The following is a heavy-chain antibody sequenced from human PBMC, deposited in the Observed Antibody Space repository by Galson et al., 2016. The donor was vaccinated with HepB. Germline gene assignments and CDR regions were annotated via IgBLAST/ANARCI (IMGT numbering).Heavy chain of an antibody. D-gene: IGHD1-14*01. CDR1: GFTFRSAP. V-gene: IGHV3-21*01. CDR3: ARDRTPLGRFDP. J-gene: IGHJ5*02. Sequence: SLRLSCAVSGFPASGFTFRSAPMNWLRQAPGKGPEWVSSISGDSLYIYYRDSVKARFTISRDNDKNAVYLQMNNLRAEDTAIYCCARDRTPLGRFDPWGQGTLVTVSS. CDR2: ISGDSLYI.